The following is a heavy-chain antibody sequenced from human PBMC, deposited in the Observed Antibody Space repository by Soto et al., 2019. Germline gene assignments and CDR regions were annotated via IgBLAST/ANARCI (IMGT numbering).Heavy chain of an antibody. V-gene: IGHV4-4*02. Sequence: LRRTLSLTCAVSGGSISSSNWWSWVRQPPGKGLEWIGEIYHSGSTNYNPSLKSRVTISVDKSKNQFSLKVSSVTAADTAVYYCARVSVAGTRFDYWGQGTLVTVSS. CDR1: GGSISSSNW. CDR3: ARVSVAGTRFDY. J-gene: IGHJ4*02. CDR2: IYHSGST. D-gene: IGHD6-19*01.